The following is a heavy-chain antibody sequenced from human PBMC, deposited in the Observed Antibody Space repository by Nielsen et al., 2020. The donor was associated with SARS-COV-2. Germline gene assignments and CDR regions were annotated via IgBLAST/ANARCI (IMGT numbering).Heavy chain of an antibody. CDR1: GGTFSSYA. Sequence: ASVKVSCKASGGTFSSYAISWVRQAPGQGLEWMGWINAGNGNTKYSQKFQGRVTITRDTSASTAYMELSSLRSEDTAVYYCARKAAGPDYWGQGTLVTVSS. CDR2: INAGNGNT. CDR3: ARKAAGPDY. D-gene: IGHD6-13*01. V-gene: IGHV1-3*01. J-gene: IGHJ4*02.